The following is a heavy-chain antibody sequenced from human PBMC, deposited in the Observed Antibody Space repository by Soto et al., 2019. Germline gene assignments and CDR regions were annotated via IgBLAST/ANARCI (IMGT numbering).Heavy chain of an antibody. V-gene: IGHV4-39*01. Sequence: QLQLQESGPGLVKPSETLSLTCTVSGGSISSSNYYWGGIRQPPGKGLEWIGSIYYSGSTYYNPSLKSRVTISVDTSKNQFSLKLSSVTAADTAVYYCATQEVGGSYVYTFDPWGQGTLVTVSS. CDR3: ATQEVGGSYVYTFDP. CDR1: GGSISSSNYY. CDR2: IYYSGST. D-gene: IGHD1-26*01. J-gene: IGHJ5*02.